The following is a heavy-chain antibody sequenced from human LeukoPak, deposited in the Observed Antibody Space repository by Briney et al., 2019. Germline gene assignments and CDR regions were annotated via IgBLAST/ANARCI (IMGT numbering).Heavy chain of an antibody. D-gene: IGHD2-2*03. CDR1: GFTFSSYY. V-gene: IGHV3-74*01. CDR3: ARDWIDRGTFDP. CDR2: IKGDGSVT. Sequence: GGSLRLSCAASGFTFSSYYIHWVRQAPGEGLVLVSRIKGDGSVTGYADSVKGRFTISGDNAKNTLYLQMNSLRAEDTAVYYCARDWIDRGTFDPWGQGTLVTVSS. J-gene: IGHJ5*02.